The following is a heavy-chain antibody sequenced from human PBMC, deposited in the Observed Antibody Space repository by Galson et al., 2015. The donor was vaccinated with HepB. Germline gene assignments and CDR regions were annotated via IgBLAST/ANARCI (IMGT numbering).Heavy chain of an antibody. D-gene: IGHD4-23*01. CDR3: AKDHIIDYGGNGGYFDL. CDR1: GFTFSSYG. J-gene: IGHJ2*01. CDR2: ISYDGSNK. Sequence: SLRLSCAASGFTFSSYGMHWVRQAPGKGLEWVAVISYDGSNKYYADSVKGRFTISRDNSKNTLYLQMNSLRAEDTAVYYCAKDHIIDYGGNGGYFDLWGRGTLVTVSS. V-gene: IGHV3-30*18.